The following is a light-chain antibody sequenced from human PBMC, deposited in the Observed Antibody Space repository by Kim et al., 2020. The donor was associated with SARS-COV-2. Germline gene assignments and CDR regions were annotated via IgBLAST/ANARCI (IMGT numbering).Light chain of an antibody. CDR3: NSRDSSGNHWV. Sequence: SSELTQDPAVSVALGQTVRITCQGDSLRDYSASWYQQKPGQAPILVIYGKKNRPSRIPDRFSGSSSGNTASLTITGAQAEDEADYYCNSRDSSGNHWVFGGGTQLTVL. J-gene: IGLJ3*02. CDR1: SLRDYS. V-gene: IGLV3-19*01. CDR2: GKK.